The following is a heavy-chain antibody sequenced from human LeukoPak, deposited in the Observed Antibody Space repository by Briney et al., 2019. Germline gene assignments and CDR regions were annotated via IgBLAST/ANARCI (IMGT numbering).Heavy chain of an antibody. Sequence: PGGSLRLSCAASGFTFSSYAMHWVRQAPGKGLEWVAVISYDGSNKYYADSVKGRFTISRDNSKNTLYLQMNSLRAEDTAVYYCAKDFHSSSWPYYFDYWGQGTLVTVSS. V-gene: IGHV3-30-3*01. J-gene: IGHJ4*02. CDR3: AKDFHSSSWPYYFDY. D-gene: IGHD6-13*01. CDR2: ISYDGSNK. CDR1: GFTFSSYA.